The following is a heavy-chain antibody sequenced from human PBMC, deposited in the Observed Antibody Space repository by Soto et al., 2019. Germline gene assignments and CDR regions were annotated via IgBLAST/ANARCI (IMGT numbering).Heavy chain of an antibody. Sequence: GGSLRLSCEASGFPFSSCAMSWVRQAPGEGLECVAGISARGAVTKYADSVKGRFILSRDNSKNTLYSQLNILRAYDTDLYYWAKGEDDYGEFDHFYPCGQETLVTVSS. CDR1: GFPFSSCA. J-gene: IGHJ5*02. D-gene: IGHD4-17*01. V-gene: IGHV3-23*01. CDR2: ISARGAVT. CDR3: AKGEDDYGEFDHFYP.